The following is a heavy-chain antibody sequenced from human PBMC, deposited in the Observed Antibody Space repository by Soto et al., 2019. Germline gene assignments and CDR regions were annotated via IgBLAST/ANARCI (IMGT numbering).Heavy chain of an antibody. J-gene: IGHJ5*02. CDR3: ARAGIAVADNWFDP. Sequence: ASVKVSFQAFGGTFSSYAISWVRQALGQGLEWMGGIIPIFCTANYAQKFQGRVTITADESTSTAYMELSSLRSEDTAVYYCARAGIAVADNWFDPWGQGTLVTVSS. D-gene: IGHD6-19*01. CDR2: IIPIFCTA. CDR1: GGTFSSYA. V-gene: IGHV1-69*13.